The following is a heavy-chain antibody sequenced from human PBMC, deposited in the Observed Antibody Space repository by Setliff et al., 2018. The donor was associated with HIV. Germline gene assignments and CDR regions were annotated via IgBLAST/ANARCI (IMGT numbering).Heavy chain of an antibody. Sequence: ASVKVSCKASGYTFTDFYIHWVRQAPGQGLEWIGRINPKSGVADYLKKFQGRVTMTTDTSTNTAHMELIRPRFDDTAVYYCARAHFLVAMTRNWFDPGGQGTLVTV. V-gene: IGHV1-2*06. CDR2: INPKSGVA. J-gene: IGHJ5*02. D-gene: IGHD5-12*01. CDR1: GYTFTDFY. CDR3: ARAHFLVAMTRNWFDP.